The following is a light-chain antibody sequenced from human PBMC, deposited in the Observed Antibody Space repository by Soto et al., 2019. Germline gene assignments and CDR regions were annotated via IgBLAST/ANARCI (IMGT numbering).Light chain of an antibody. Sequence: DIQMPQSPSSLASSVGDRDTISCRASQGIANCLAWYQQKPGKVPKLLSFGASTLQSGVSSRFTGSGSGTDFTLNISRLEPDDVATYYCHNYDWFPLTFGPGTKVDIK. CDR1: QGIANC. V-gene: IGKV1-27*01. J-gene: IGKJ3*01. CDR3: HNYDWFPLT. CDR2: GAS.